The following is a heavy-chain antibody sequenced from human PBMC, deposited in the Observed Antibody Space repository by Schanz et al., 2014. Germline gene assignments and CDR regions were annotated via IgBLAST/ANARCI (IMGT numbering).Heavy chain of an antibody. CDR3: ARDLIAGADSGFDP. J-gene: IGHJ5*02. Sequence: QVQLVQSGPEVKKPGASVKVSCQASGYTLKDHAMHWVRQAPGRSLEWLGWINPANGNTHYSPRLNGRVSISSDTAASTVDLHVSSLKSDDTAAYYCARDLIAGADSGFDPWGQGTPITVSS. D-gene: IGHD6-13*01. CDR2: INPANGNT. V-gene: IGHV1-3*01. CDR1: GYTLKDHA.